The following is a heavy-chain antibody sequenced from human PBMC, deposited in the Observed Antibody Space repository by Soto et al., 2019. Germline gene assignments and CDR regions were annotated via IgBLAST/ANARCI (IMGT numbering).Heavy chain of an antibody. CDR1: GGSISSYY. CDR2: IYYSGST. D-gene: IGHD2-2*01. V-gene: IGHV4-59*01. J-gene: IGHJ6*02. CDR3: ARSDCISTSCYGDDYYYGMDV. Sequence: QVQLQESGPGLVKPSETLSLTCTVSGGSISSYYWSWIRQPPGKGLEWIGYIYYSGSTNYNPSLTRRVSISVDTSKTQCSLKLSSVTAADTAVYYCARSDCISTSCYGDDYYYGMDVWGQGTTVTVSS.